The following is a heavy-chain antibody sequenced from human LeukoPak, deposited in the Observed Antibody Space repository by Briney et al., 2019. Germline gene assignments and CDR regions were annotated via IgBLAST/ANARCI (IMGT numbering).Heavy chain of an antibody. CDR1: GYTFTSYY. Sequence: ASVKVSCKASGYTFTSYYMHWVRQAPGQALEWMGIINPNAGTTSYAQKFQGRVTVTRDTSTSTVYMELSSLRSEDTAVYYCARDLSGGKLRYFDWLPPDYWGQGTLVTVSS. CDR3: ARDLSGGKLRYFDWLPPDY. J-gene: IGHJ4*02. V-gene: IGHV1-46*01. D-gene: IGHD3-9*01. CDR2: INPNAGTT.